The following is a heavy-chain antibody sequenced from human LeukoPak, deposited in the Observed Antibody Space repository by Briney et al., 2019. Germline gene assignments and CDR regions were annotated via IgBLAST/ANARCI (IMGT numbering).Heavy chain of an antibody. V-gene: IGHV5-51*01. CDR1: GYSFTSYW. CDR3: ARASQLAVEDAFDI. J-gene: IGHJ3*02. Sequence: GESLKFSCQASGYSFTSYWIGWVRQMPGKGLEWMGIIYPGDPDTRYSPSFQGQVTISADTSISTAYLQWSSLKASDTAMYYCARASQLAVEDAFDIWGEGTMVTVP. CDR2: IYPGDPDT. D-gene: IGHD2-15*01.